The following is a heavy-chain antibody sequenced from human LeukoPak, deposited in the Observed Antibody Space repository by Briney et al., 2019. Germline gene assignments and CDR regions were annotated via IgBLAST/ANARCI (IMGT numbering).Heavy chain of an antibody. CDR3: ARTGKYSSSWVSPFDY. V-gene: IGHV3-7*01. CDR1: GFTFSSYW. CDR2: IKQDGSEK. D-gene: IGHD6-13*01. Sequence: GGSLRLSCAASGFTFSSYWMSWVRQAPGKGLEWVANIKQDGSEKYYVDSVKGRFTISRDNAKNSLYLQMNSLRAEDTAVYYCARTGKYSSSWVSPFDYWGQGTLVTVSS. J-gene: IGHJ4*02.